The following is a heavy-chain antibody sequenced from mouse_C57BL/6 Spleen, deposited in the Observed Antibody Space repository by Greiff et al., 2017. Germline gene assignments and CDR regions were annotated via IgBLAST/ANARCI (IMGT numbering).Heavy chain of an antibody. CDR2: IDPSDSYT. J-gene: IGHJ2*01. CDR1: GYTFTSYW. V-gene: IGHV1-50*01. Sequence: VQLQQPGAELVKPGASVKLSCKASGYTFTSYWMQWVKQRPGQGLEWIGEIDPSDSYTNYNQKFKGKATLTVDTSSSTAYMQLSSLTSEDSAGYYCAMGRNYFDYWGQGTTLTVSS. CDR3: AMGRNYFDY.